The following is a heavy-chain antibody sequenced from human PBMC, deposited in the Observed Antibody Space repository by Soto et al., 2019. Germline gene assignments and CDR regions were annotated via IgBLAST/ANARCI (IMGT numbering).Heavy chain of an antibody. CDR3: ARGGGFGEQYSDAFDI. CDR1: GFTFSGHG. V-gene: IGHV3-13*01. Sequence: EVQLVETGGGLVQAGGSLRLSCAASGFTFSGHGMHWVRQAAGETLEWVSVIGTPGHAFYADSVKGRFTITREDAKTSVYLQMNSLRDGDTAVYYCARGGGFGEQYSDAFDIWGQGTMVTVSS. D-gene: IGHD3-10*01. CDR2: IGTPGHA. J-gene: IGHJ3*02.